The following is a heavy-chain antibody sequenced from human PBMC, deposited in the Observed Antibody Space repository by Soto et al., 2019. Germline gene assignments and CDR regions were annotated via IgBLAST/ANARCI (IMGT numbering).Heavy chain of an antibody. CDR2: IIPIFGTA. CDR3: ARVGEQLGSHDYYYYGMDV. J-gene: IGHJ6*02. Sequence: QVQLVQSGAEVKKPGSSVKVSCKASGGTFSSYAISWVRQAPGQGLEWMGGIIPIFGTANYAQKFQGRVTIPADESTSTAYMELSSLRSEDTAVYYCARVGEQLGSHDYYYYGMDVWGQGTTVTVSS. D-gene: IGHD6-6*01. V-gene: IGHV1-69*12. CDR1: GGTFSSYA.